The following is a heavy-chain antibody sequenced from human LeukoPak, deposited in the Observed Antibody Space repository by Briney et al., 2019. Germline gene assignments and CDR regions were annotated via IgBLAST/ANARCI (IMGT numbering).Heavy chain of an antibody. CDR1: GGSISSYY. D-gene: IGHD3-22*01. Sequence: SETLSLTCTVSGGSISSYYWSWIRQPAGKGLEWIGRIYTSGSTNYNPSLKSRVTMSVDTSKNQFSLKLCSVTAADTAVYYCAREPYYYDSSGHYSGAFDIWGQGTMVTVSS. CDR3: AREPYYYDSSGHYSGAFDI. V-gene: IGHV4-4*07. J-gene: IGHJ3*02. CDR2: IYTSGST.